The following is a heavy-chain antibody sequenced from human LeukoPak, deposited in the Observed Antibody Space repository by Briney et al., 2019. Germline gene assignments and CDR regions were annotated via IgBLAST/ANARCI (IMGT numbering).Heavy chain of an antibody. CDR3: TRRLIGYCSSTSCQIWFDP. J-gene: IGHJ5*02. Sequence: GGSLRLSCTASGFTFGDYAMSWVRQAPGKGLEWVGFVRSKAYGGTTEYAASVKGRFTISRDDSKSIAYLQMNSLKTEDTAVYYCTRRLIGYCSSTSCQIWFDPWGQGTLVTVSS. CDR1: GFTFGDYA. CDR2: VRSKAYGGTT. V-gene: IGHV3-49*04. D-gene: IGHD2-2*01.